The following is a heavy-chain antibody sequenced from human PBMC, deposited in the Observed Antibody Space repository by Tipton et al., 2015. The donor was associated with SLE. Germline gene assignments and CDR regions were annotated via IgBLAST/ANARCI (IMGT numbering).Heavy chain of an antibody. CDR2: ISHSGST. CDR1: GGSISSNNW. Sequence: GSLRLSCAVSGGSISSNNWWSWVRQPPGKGLEWIGEISHSGSTKYNPSLKSRGTISVDKSNNQFSLRLSSVTAADTAVYYCARGSGGTYCDAFDIWGQGTLVTVSS. V-gene: IGHV4-4*02. CDR3: ARGSGGTYCDAFDI. J-gene: IGHJ3*02. D-gene: IGHD1-26*01.